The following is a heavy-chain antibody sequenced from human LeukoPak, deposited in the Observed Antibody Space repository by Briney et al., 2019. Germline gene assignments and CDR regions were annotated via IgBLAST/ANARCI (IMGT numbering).Heavy chain of an antibody. CDR1: GYTFTGYY. V-gene: IGHV1-2*02. Sequence: GASVKVSCKASGYTFTGYYMHWVRQAPGQGPEWMGWINPNSGGTNYAQKFQGRVTMTRDTSISTAYMELSRLRSDDTAVYYCARDRRPRLERGDYWGQGTLVTVSS. D-gene: IGHD1-1*01. J-gene: IGHJ4*02. CDR2: INPNSGGT. CDR3: ARDRRPRLERGDY.